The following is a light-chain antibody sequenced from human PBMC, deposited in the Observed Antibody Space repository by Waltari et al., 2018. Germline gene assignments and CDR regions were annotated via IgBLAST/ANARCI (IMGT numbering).Light chain of an antibody. J-gene: IGKJ5*01. V-gene: IGKV1-39*01. Sequence: DLQMTQSPSSLSASVGDRVTITCRASETIIKYLNWYQQKPGKAPKLLIYAASSLQSGVPSRFSGSGFGTEFTLTIPSLQAEDFATYYCQQSYSGPITFGQGTRLEIK. CDR3: QQSYSGPIT. CDR2: AAS. CDR1: ETIIKY.